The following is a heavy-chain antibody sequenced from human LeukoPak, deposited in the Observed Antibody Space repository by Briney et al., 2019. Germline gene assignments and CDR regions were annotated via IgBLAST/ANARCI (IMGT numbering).Heavy chain of an antibody. CDR1: GGSISSYY. CDR2: IYYSGST. D-gene: IGHD1-26*01. Sequence: SETLSLTCTVSGGSISSYYGSWIRQPPGKGLEWIGYIYYSGSTNYNPSLKSRVTISVDTSKNQFSLKLSSVTAADTAVYYCAREEPDNWFDPWGQGTLVTVSS. J-gene: IGHJ5*02. CDR3: AREEPDNWFDP. V-gene: IGHV4-59*01.